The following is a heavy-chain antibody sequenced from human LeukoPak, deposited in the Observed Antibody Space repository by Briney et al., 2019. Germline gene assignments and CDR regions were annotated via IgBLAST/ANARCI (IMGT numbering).Heavy chain of an antibody. V-gene: IGHV1-2*02. CDR2: IDPNSGGT. D-gene: IGHD3-10*01. J-gene: IGHJ5*02. CDR1: GYTFTSYG. CDR3: ARSFRGVIIFLGWFDP. Sequence: GASVKVSCKASGYTFTSYGISWVRQAPGQGLEWVGWIDPNSGGTNYAQKFQGRVTMTRDTSISTAYMELNRLTSDDTAMYYCARSFRGVIIFLGWFDPWGQGTLVTVSS.